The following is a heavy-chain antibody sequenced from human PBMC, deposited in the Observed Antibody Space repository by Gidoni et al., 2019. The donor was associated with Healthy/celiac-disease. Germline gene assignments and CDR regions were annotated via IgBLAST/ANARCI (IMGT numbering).Heavy chain of an antibody. CDR2: ISYDGSNK. Sequence: AVISYDGSNKYYADSVKGRFTISRDNSKNTLYLQMNSLRAEDTAVYYCARDRIYCSSTSCYDYYYYYMDVWGKGTTVTVSS. D-gene: IGHD2-2*01. CDR3: ARDRIYCSSTSCYDYYYYYMDV. J-gene: IGHJ6*03. V-gene: IGHV3-30-3*01.